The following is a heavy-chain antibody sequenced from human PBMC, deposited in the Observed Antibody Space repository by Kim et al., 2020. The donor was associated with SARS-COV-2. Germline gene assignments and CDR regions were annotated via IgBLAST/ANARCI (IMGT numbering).Heavy chain of an antibody. CDR3: ARELSYYDSSGYYGFDY. J-gene: IGHJ4*02. Sequence: GGSLRLSCAASGFTFSSYGMHWVRQAPGKGLEWVAVIWYDGSNKYYADSVKGRFTISRDNSKNTLYLQMNSLRAEDTAVYYCARELSYYDSSGYYGFDYWGQGTLVTISS. CDR1: GFTFSSYG. D-gene: IGHD3-22*01. V-gene: IGHV3-33*01. CDR2: IWYDGSNK.